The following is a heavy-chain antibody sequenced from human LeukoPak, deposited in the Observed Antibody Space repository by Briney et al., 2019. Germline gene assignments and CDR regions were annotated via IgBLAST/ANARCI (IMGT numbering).Heavy chain of an antibody. V-gene: IGHV3-23*01. CDR3: ASDGPAAISAD. Sequence: QAGGSLRLSCAASGFTFSSYAMSWVRQAPGKGLEWVSAISGSGGSTYYADSVKGRFTISRDNSKNTLYLQMNSLRAEDTAVHYCASDGPAAISADWGQGTLVTVSS. CDR1: GFTFSSYA. D-gene: IGHD2-2*01. CDR2: ISGSGGST. J-gene: IGHJ4*02.